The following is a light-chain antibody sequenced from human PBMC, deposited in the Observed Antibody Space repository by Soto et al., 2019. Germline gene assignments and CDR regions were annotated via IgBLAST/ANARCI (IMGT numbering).Light chain of an antibody. V-gene: IGKV1-39*01. CDR2: AAS. CDR1: QTISTF. CDR3: QQYNNWPGT. J-gene: IGKJ1*01. Sequence: DIQMTQSPSSLSASVGDTVTVTCRASQTISTFVNWYQQKPGKAPELLIYAASNLQNGVPARFSGSGSGTEFTLTISSLQSEDFAVYYCQQYNNWPGTFGQGTKVDIK.